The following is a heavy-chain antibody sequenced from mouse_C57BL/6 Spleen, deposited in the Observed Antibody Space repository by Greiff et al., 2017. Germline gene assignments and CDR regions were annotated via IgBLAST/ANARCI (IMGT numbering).Heavy chain of an antibody. CDR1: GYTFTSYW. J-gene: IGHJ4*01. Sequence: VQLQQPGAELVKPGASVKMSCKASGYTFTSYWITWVKQRPGQGLEWIGDIYPGSGSTNYNEKFKSKATLTVNTSSSTAYMQLSSLTSEDSAVYYCASPNYYGSSYGAMDYWGQGTSVTVSS. CDR3: ASPNYYGSSYGAMDY. CDR2: IYPGSGST. D-gene: IGHD1-1*01. V-gene: IGHV1-55*01.